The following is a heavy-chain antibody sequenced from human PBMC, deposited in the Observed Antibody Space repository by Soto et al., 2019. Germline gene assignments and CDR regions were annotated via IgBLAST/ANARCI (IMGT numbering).Heavy chain of an antibody. CDR1: RFTFSSYA. V-gene: IGHV3-23*01. Sequence: GGSLRLSCAASRFTFSSYAMSWVRPAPGKGLEGVSAVRGSVGSTYYADSVKGRFTISRDNSKNTLYLQMNSLRVEDTAVYYCAKAGLYSSVWYPDYWGQGALVTVSS. CDR2: VRGSVGST. CDR3: AKAGLYSSVWYPDY. J-gene: IGHJ4*02. D-gene: IGHD6-19*01.